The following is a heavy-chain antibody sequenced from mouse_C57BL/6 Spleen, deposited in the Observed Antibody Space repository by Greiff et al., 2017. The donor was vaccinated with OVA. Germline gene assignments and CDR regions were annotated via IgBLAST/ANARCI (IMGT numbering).Heavy chain of an antibody. D-gene: IGHD1-1*01. Sequence: QVLLQQSGAELAKPGASVKLSCKASGYTFTSYWMHWVKPRPGQGLEWIGYLYPSRGYTKYNQKFKDKATLNADKSSSTAYMQLSSLTYEDSAVYYGARGSRNDWYCDVWGTGTTVTVSS. CDR1: GYTFTSYW. V-gene: IGHV1-7*01. J-gene: IGHJ1*03. CDR3: ARGSRNDWYCDV. CDR2: LYPSRGYT.